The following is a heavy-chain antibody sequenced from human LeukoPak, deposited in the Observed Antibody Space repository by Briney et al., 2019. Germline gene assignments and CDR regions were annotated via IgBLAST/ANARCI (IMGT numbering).Heavy chain of an antibody. CDR2: IYHSGST. CDR3: ASLAVAGLSEGY. J-gene: IGHJ4*02. Sequence: QTLSLTCAVSGSSISSGGYSWSWIRQPPGQGLEWIGYIYHSGSTYYNPSLKSRVTISVDRSRNQFSLKLSSVTAADTAVYYCASLAVAGLSEGYWGQGTLVIVSS. D-gene: IGHD6-19*01. V-gene: IGHV4-30-2*01. CDR1: GSSISSGGYS.